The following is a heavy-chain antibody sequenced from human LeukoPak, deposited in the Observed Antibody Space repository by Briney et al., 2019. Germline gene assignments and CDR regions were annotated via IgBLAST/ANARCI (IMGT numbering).Heavy chain of an antibody. CDR2: ISGSGGTT. CDR3: AKDLYCSCTSCLPRYFDL. V-gene: IGHV3-23*01. Sequence: GGSLRLSCAASGCTFSSYAMCWVRQAPGKGLEWVSDISGSGGTTYYADSVKGRFTVSRDNSKNTLDLQMNNQRACGTDGYYCAKDLYCSCTSCLPRYFDLWGRGTLVTVSS. J-gene: IGHJ2*01. CDR1: GCTFSSYA. D-gene: IGHD2-2*01.